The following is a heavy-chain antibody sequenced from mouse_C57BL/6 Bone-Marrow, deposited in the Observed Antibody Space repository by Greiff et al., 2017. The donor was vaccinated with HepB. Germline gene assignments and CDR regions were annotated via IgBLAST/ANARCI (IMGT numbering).Heavy chain of an antibody. D-gene: IGHD1-1*01. CDR3: TDYYGSSRAWFAY. V-gene: IGHV6-3*01. Sequence: EVKVEESGGGLVQPGGSMKLSCVASGFTFSNYWMNWVRQSPEKGLEWVAQIRLKSDNYATHYAESVKGRFTISRDDSKSSVYRQMNNLRAEDTGIYYCTDYYGSSRAWFAYWGQGTLVTVSA. CDR1: GFTFSNYW. CDR2: IRLKSDNYAT. J-gene: IGHJ3*01.